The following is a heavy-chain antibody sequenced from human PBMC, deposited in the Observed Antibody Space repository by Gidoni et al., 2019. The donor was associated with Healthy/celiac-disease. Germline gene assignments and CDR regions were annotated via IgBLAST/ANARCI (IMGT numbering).Heavy chain of an antibody. D-gene: IGHD5-18*01. CDR1: GFTFSSHA. V-gene: IGHV3-30*18. CDR3: AKESTAMATLYYYYGMDV. CDR2: ISDDGSNK. Sequence: QVQLVESGGGLVQPGRSLRLSVAASGFTFSSHARHGVRQAPGNALEWVAVISDDGSNKYYAYSVKGRFTISRDNSKNTLYLQMNSLRAEDTAVYYCAKESTAMATLYYYYGMDVWGQGTTVTVSS. J-gene: IGHJ6*02.